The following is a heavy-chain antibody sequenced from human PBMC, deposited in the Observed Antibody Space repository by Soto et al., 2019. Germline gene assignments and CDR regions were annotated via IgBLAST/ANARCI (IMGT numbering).Heavy chain of an antibody. Sequence: TLSLTCTVSGGSISSGGYYWSWIRQHPGKGLEWIGYIYYSGSTYYNPSLKSRVTISVDTSKNQFSLKLSSVTAADTAVYYCAGQYYDSSGYSGVYLYWGQGTLVTVSS. D-gene: IGHD3-22*01. CDR2: IYYSGST. CDR3: AGQYYDSSGYSGVYLY. CDR1: GGSISSGGYY. V-gene: IGHV4-31*03. J-gene: IGHJ4*02.